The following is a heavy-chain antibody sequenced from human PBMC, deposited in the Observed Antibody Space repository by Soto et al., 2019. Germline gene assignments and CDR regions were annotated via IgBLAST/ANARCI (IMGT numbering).Heavy chain of an antibody. J-gene: IGHJ6*03. D-gene: IGHD5-12*01. Sequence: GGSLRLSCAASGFTFSSYAMSWVRQAPGKGLEWVSAISGSGGSTYYADSVKGRFTISRDNSKDTSKSQVVLTMTNMDPVDTATYYCARIVTTEVGYYMDVWGKGTTVTVSS. CDR2: ISGSGGST. CDR3: ARIVTTEVGYYMDV. CDR1: GFTFSSYA. V-gene: IGHV3-23*01.